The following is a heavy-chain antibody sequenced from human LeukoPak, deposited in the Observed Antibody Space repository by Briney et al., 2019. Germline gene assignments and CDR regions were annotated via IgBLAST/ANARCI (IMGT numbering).Heavy chain of an antibody. D-gene: IGHD2-2*02. Sequence: SETLSLTCAVYGGSFSDYYWSWIRQPPGKGLEWIGEINHSGSTNYNPSLKSRVTISVDTSKNQFPLKLSSVTAADAAVYYCAAIVVVPAAIMWFDPWGQGNLVTVSS. CDR2: INHSGST. V-gene: IGHV4-34*01. CDR3: AAIVVVPAAIMWFDP. CDR1: GGSFSDYY. J-gene: IGHJ5*02.